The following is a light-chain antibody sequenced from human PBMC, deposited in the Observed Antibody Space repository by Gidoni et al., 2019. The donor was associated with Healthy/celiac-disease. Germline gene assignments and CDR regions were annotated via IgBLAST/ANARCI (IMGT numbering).Light chain of an antibody. CDR2: GAS. J-gene: IGKJ1*01. V-gene: IGKV3-15*01. CDR1: QSVSSN. CDR3: QQYNNWPRT. Sequence: EIVMTQSPATLSVSPGERATLSCRASQSVSSNLAWYQQKPGQAPRLLIYGASTRATGIPARFSGSGSGKEFTFTISSLQSEDFAVYYCQQYNNWPRTFGQGTKVEIK.